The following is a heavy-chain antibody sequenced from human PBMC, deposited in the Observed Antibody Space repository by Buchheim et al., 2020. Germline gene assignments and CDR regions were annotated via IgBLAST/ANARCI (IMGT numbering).Heavy chain of an antibody. CDR3: AKKGRIGGTTDYFDY. CDR1: GFTFSSYA. D-gene: IGHD1-1*01. V-gene: IGHV3-30-3*02. CDR2: ISSDGTIK. J-gene: IGHJ4*02. Sequence: QVHLVESGGGVVQPWRSLRLSCAASGFTFSSYAMHWVRQAPGKGLEWVAVISSDGTIKYYADSVKGRFTISRDNSKNTLDLQMNSLRTEDTAVYDCAKKGRIGGTTDYFDYWGQGTL.